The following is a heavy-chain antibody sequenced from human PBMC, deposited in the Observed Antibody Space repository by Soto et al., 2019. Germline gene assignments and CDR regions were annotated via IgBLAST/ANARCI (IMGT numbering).Heavy chain of an antibody. V-gene: IGHV4-31*03. CDR3: ARDKDLQPTVWGF. J-gene: IGHJ4*02. D-gene: IGHD3-16*01. CDR1: GDSMATGGHY. Sequence: SETLSLTCTVSGDSMATGGHYYNWIRQVPGKGLEWIGYVYYSGATHYTPSLRARATISRDTSKNQFSLRLISVTAADTALYYCARDKDLQPTVWGFWGQGIQVTVSA. CDR2: VYYSGAT.